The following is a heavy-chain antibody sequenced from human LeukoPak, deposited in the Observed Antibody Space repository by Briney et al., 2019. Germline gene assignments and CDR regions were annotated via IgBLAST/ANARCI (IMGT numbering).Heavy chain of an antibody. CDR1: GFTFSSYS. V-gene: IGHV3-21*01. CDR2: ISSSSSYI. Sequence: AGGSLRLSCAASGFTFSSYSMNWVRQAPGKGLEWVSSISSSSSYIYYADSVKGRFTISRDNAKNSLYLQMNSLRAEDTAVYYCARDLFSGSYQEDFWGQGALVTVSS. D-gene: IGHD1-26*01. J-gene: IGHJ4*02. CDR3: ARDLFSGSYQEDF.